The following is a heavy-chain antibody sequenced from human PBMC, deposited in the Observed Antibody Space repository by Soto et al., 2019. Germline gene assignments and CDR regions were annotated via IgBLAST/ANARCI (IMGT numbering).Heavy chain of an antibody. D-gene: IGHD3-10*01. Sequence: GGSLRLSCAVSGVTFSDYAMNWVRQAPGKGLEWVSGISGRAAHIYYADSVKGRFSIFRDNSKNTVHLQMNSLRVEDTAVYYCAKELSRGGAFTYYFDYWGQGTLVTVSS. J-gene: IGHJ4*02. CDR2: ISGRAAHI. V-gene: IGHV3-23*01. CDR1: GVTFSDYA. CDR3: AKELSRGGAFTYYFDY.